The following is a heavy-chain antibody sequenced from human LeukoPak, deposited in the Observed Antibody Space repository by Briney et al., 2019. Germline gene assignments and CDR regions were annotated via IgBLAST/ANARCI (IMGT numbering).Heavy chain of an antibody. J-gene: IGHJ5*02. CDR1: GGSISSSSYY. V-gene: IGHV4-39*07. CDR3: ARSVLFDP. CDR2: FYYRGST. Sequence: PSETLSLTCTVSGGSISSSSYYWGWIRQPPGKGLEWIGSFYYRGSTNYNPSLKSRVTMSVDTSKNQFSLKLSSVTAADTAVYYCARSVLFDPWGQGTLVTVSS.